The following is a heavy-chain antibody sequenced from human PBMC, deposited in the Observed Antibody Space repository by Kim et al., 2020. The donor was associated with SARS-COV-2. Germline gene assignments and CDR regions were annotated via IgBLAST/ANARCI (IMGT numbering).Heavy chain of an antibody. CDR3: ATKIRDDFDY. J-gene: IGHJ4*02. Sequence: GGSLRLSCAASGFTFSPFFMNWVRQAPGEGLEWVSVISGSGDATYYADSVKGRFTISRDNSKNTLYLQMNSLRAEDTALYYCATKIRDDFDYWGQGTLVTVSS. V-gene: IGHV3-23*01. CDR1: GFTFSPFF. CDR2: ISGSGDAT.